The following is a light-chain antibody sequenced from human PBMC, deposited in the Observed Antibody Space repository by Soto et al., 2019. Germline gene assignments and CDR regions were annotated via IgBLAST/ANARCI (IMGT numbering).Light chain of an antibody. J-gene: IGKJ4*01. Sequence: IVLTQSPATLSLSPGERATLSCRASQSVSSYLAWYQQKPGQAPRLLIYDASNRATGIPARFSGSGSGTDFTLTISSLEPEDFAGYYCQQRSNWLTFGGGTKVEIK. CDR1: QSVSSY. CDR2: DAS. V-gene: IGKV3-11*01. CDR3: QQRSNWLT.